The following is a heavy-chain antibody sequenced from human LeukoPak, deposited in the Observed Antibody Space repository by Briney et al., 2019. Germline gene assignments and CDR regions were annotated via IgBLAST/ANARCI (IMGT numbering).Heavy chain of an antibody. CDR2: ISNSDDST. CDR3: ATELVGATRGPLDY. CDR1: GFPFSSYA. Sequence: GESLRLSCAASGFPFSSYAMSWVRQAPGKGLEWVSTISNSDDSTYYADSVKGRFTISRDNSENTLFLRMNSLRSEDTAVYYCATELVGATRGPLDYWGQGTLVTVSS. V-gene: IGHV3-23*01. D-gene: IGHD1-26*01. J-gene: IGHJ4*02.